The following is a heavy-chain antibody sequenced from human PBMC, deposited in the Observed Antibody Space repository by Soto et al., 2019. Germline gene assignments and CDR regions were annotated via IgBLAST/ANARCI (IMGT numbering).Heavy chain of an antibody. D-gene: IGHD2-15*01. CDR3: AIDPAHYCSGGSCYRFYYYYYGMDV. CDR1: GGTFSSYA. J-gene: IGHJ6*02. Sequence: QVQLVQSGAEVKKPGSSVKVSCKASGGTFSSYAISWVRQAPGQGLEWMGGIIPIFGTANYAQKFQGRVTITADESTNTAYMELSSLGSEDTAVYYCAIDPAHYCSGGSCYRFYYYYYGMDVWGQGTTVTVSS. V-gene: IGHV1-69*01. CDR2: IIPIFGTA.